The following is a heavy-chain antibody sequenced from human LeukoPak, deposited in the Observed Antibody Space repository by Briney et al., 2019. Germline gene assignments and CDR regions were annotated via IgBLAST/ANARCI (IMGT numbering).Heavy chain of an antibody. CDR2: SYRGGGS. CDR1: GFSVSSTF. D-gene: IGHD6-19*01. J-gene: IGHJ5*02. V-gene: IGHV3-53*01. CDR3: ARPRDDNNGWCIS. Sequence: GGSLRLSCAASGFSVSSTFMSWIRQAPGKGLEWVSVSYRGGGSHVADSVKGRFTVSRDDSKNTLYLQMNSLRAEDTALYYCARPRDDNNGWCISWGQGSLVTVSS.